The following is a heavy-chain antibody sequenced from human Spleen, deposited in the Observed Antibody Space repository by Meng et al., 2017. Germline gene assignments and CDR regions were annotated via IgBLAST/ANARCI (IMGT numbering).Heavy chain of an antibody. J-gene: IGHJ4*02. D-gene: IGHD6-13*01. CDR3: ARDPGIAAGYVVEYYFDY. Sequence: ASVKVSCKASGYTFTSYYMHWVRQAPGQGLEWMGIINPSGGSTSYAQKFQGRVTMTRDTSTSTVYMELSSLRSDDTAVYYCARDPGIAAGYVVEYYFDYWGQGTLVTVSS. CDR2: INPSGGST. V-gene: IGHV1-46*01. CDR1: GYTFTSYY.